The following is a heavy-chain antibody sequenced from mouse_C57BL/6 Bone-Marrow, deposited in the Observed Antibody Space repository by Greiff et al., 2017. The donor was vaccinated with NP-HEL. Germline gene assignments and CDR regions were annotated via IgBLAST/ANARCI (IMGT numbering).Heavy chain of an antibody. Sequence: EVKLMESGGGLVKPGGSLKLSCAASGFTFSSYTMSWVRQTPEKRLEWVATISGGGGNTYYPDSVKGRFTISRDNAKNTLYLQLSSLRSEDTALYYCARPSITTVVDAWLAYWGQGTLVTVSA. CDR1: GFTFSSYT. CDR3: ARPSITTVVDAWLAY. D-gene: IGHD1-1*01. J-gene: IGHJ3*01. V-gene: IGHV5-9*01. CDR2: ISGGGGNT.